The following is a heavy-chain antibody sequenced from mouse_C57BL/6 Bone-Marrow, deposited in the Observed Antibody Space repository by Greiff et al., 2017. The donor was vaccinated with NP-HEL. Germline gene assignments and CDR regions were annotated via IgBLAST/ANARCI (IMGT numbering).Heavy chain of an antibody. J-gene: IGHJ3*01. Sequence: VESGGGLVQPGGSLKLSCAASGFTFSDYYMYWVRQTPEKRLEWVAYISNGGGSTYYPDTVKGRFTISRDNAKNTLYLQMSRLKSEDTAMYYCARPYFYSNFFAYWGQGTLVTVSA. CDR2: ISNGGGST. CDR1: GFTFSDYY. CDR3: ARPYFYSNFFAY. D-gene: IGHD2-5*01. V-gene: IGHV5-12*01.